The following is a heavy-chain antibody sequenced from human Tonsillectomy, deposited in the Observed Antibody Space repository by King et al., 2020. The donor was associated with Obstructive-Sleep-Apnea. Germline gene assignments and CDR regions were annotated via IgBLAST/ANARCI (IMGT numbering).Heavy chain of an antibody. CDR2: ISYDGNTK. CDR1: GFTFSGYA. J-gene: IGHJ6*02. CDR3: AKDPGRLSIAPAVDYYYGMDV. V-gene: IGHV3-30*04. D-gene: IGHD6-13*01. Sequence: VKLVESGGGVVQPGRSLRLSCVASGFTFSGYAMDWVRQAPGKGLEWVAVISYDGNTKYYADSVKGRFTISRDNSKKTLYLQMNSLRADDTAVYFCAKDPGRLSIAPAVDYYYGMDVWGHGTTVSVSS.